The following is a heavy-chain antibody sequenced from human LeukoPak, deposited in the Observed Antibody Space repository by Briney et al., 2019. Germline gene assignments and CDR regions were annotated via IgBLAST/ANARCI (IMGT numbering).Heavy chain of an antibody. V-gene: IGHV4-4*07. CDR1: GGSIISYF. CDR3: AREGGGQGHGWHYDL. D-gene: IGHD2-15*01. J-gene: IGHJ2*01. Sequence: SETLSLTCTVSGGSIISYFWAWIRQPAGEGLEWIGRTYTSGSTDYNPSLKSRVTMSVDTSKNQFSLKLPSVTGADTAVYYCAREGGGQGHGWHYDLWGRGTLVTVSS. CDR2: TYTSGST.